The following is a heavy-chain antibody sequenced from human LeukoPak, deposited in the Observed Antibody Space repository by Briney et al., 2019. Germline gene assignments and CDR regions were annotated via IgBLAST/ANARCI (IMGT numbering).Heavy chain of an antibody. D-gene: IGHD2-15*01. Sequence: AETLSLTCTVSGGSISSDYWTWIRQPPRKGLEWIGYIDYSGCTNYNSSLKSRVSIAVHTSKKQFSLKVSSVTAADTAVYYCARGKVARFDYWGQGTLVTVSS. J-gene: IGHJ4*02. CDR2: IDYSGCT. CDR1: GGSISSDY. CDR3: ARGKVARFDY. V-gene: IGHV4-59*01.